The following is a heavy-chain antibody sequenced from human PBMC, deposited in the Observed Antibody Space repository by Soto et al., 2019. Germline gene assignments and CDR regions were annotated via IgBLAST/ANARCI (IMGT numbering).Heavy chain of an antibody. CDR3: AKEWEVPVAGTPQDY. CDR2: ILYDGSNK. D-gene: IGHD6-19*01. Sequence: QVQLVESGGGVVQPGRSLRLSCAASGFTFSSYGMHWVRQAPGKGLEWVAVILYDGSNKYYADSVKGRFTLSRDNSKNTLYMQMNSLRDEDTAVYYCAKEWEVPVAGTPQDYWGQGTLVTVSS. J-gene: IGHJ4*02. CDR1: GFTFSSYG. V-gene: IGHV3-30*18.